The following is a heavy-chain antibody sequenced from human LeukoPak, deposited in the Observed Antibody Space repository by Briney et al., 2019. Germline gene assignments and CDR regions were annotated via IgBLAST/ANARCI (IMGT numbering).Heavy chain of an antibody. D-gene: IGHD2-2*01. J-gene: IGHJ5*02. V-gene: IGHV1-69*13. CDR2: IIPIFGTA. CDR3: ARVEYCSSTSCYPGTLFDP. CDR1: GGTFSSYA. Sequence: SVKVSCKASGGTFSSYAISWVRQAPGQGLEWMGGIIPIFGTASYAQKSQGRVTITADESTSTAYMELSSLRSEDTAVYYCARVEYCSSTSCYPGTLFDPWGQGTLVTVSS.